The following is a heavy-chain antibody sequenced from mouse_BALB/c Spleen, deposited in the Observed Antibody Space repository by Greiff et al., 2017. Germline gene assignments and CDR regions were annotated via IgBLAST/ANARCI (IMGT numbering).Heavy chain of an antibody. V-gene: IGHV1-4*02. CDR2: INPSSGYT. J-gene: IGHJ4*01. D-gene: IGHD4-1*01. CDR1: GYTFTSYT. Sequence: VQLQQSAAELARPGASVKMSCKASGYTFTSYTMHWVKQRPGQGLEWIGYINPSSGYTEYNQKFKDKTTLTADKSSSTAYMQLSSLTSEDSAVYYCARWKTGTMDYWGQGTSVTVSS. CDR3: ARWKTGTMDY.